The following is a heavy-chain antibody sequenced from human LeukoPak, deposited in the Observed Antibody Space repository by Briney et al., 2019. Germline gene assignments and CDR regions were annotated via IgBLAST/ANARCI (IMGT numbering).Heavy chain of an antibody. J-gene: IGHJ4*02. Sequence: GGSLRLSCAASGFTFSSYSMNWVRQAPGKGLEWVSSISSSSSYIYYADSVKGRFTISRDNAKNSLYLQMNSLRAEDTAVYYCARDGIVGATGYYSDYWGQGTLVTVSS. D-gene: IGHD1-26*01. CDR2: ISSSSSYI. V-gene: IGHV3-21*01. CDR3: ARDGIVGATGYYSDY. CDR1: GFTFSSYS.